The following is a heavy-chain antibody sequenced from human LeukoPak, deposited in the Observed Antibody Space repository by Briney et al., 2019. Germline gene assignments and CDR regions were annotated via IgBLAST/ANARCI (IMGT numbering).Heavy chain of an antibody. CDR3: ASFVWLAVAGTWVGSY. V-gene: IGHV4-61*02. J-gene: IGHJ4*02. CDR1: GGSISSGSYY. CDR2: IYTSGST. D-gene: IGHD6-19*01. Sequence: TSQNLSLTCTVSGGSISSGSYYWRWIRQPAGKGLEWIGRIYTSGSTNYNPSLKSRVTISVDTSKNQFSLKLSSVTAADTAVYYCASFVWLAVAGTWVGSYWGQGTLVTVSS.